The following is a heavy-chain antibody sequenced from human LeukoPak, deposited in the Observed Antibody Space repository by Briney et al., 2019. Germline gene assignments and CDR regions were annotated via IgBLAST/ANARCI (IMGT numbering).Heavy chain of an antibody. J-gene: IGHJ4*02. D-gene: IGHD5-18*01. CDR3: AIRLRTAMDPESDY. Sequence: SQSLSLTCAISGDTVSNNRAAWHWIRQSPSRGLEWLGRTYYRSKWNNDYAVSVQSRITINADTSKNQFSLKLSSVTAADTAVYYCAIRLRTAMDPESDYWGQGTLVTVSS. CDR2: TYYRSKWNN. V-gene: IGHV6-1*01. CDR1: GDTVSNNRAA.